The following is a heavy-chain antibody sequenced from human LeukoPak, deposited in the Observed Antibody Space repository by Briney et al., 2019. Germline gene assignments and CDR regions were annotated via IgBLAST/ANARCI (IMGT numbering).Heavy chain of an antibody. D-gene: IGHD1-26*01. V-gene: IGHV1-18*01. CDR3: ARRSGSYQDAFDI. J-gene: IGHJ3*02. CDR2: ISAYNGNT. Sequence: ASVKVSCKASGYTFTSYGISWVRQAPGQGLEWMGWISAYNGNTNYAQKFQGRVTMTRDTSISTAYMELRSLRSDDTAVYYCARRSGSYQDAFDIWGQGTMVTVSS. CDR1: GYTFTSYG.